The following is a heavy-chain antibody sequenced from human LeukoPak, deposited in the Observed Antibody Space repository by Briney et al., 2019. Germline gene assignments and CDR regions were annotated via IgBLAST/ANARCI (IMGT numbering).Heavy chain of an antibody. Sequence: SETLSLTCAVYGGSFSGYYWSWIRQPPGKGLEWIGEINHSGSTNYNPSLRSRVSMSVDTSKNQFSLTLSSVTAADTAVYYCARDISPPTAGSTGGFDPWGQGILVTVSS. V-gene: IGHV4-34*01. D-gene: IGHD2-15*01. CDR1: GGSFSGYY. J-gene: IGHJ5*02. CDR3: ARDISPPTAGSTGGFDP. CDR2: INHSGST.